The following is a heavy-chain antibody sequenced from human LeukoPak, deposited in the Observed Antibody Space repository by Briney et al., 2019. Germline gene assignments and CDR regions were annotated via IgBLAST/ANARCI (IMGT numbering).Heavy chain of an antibody. V-gene: IGHV3-53*01. CDR3: ARANSATIPGVDP. Sequence: GSLRLSCVVSGFTVSSNYMSWVRQAPGKGLEWVSIIYSGGSTYYADSVKGRFTISRDNSKNTVYLQMNSLRAEDTAVYYCARANSATIPGVDPWGQGTLVTVSS. CDR1: GFTVSSNY. D-gene: IGHD7-27*01. J-gene: IGHJ5*02. CDR2: IYSGGST.